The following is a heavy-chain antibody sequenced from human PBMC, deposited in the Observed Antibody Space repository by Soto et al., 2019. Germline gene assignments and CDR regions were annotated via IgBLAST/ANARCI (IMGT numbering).Heavy chain of an antibody. CDR3: ARDSDLGWLVQSDAFDI. CDR1: GFTFSSYS. Sequence: GSLRLSCAASGFTFSSYSMNWVRQAPGKGLEWVSSISISSSYIYYADSVKGRFTISRDDAENSLYLQMNSLRAEDTAVYYCARDSDLGWLVQSDAFDIWGQGTMVTVSS. V-gene: IGHV3-21*06. J-gene: IGHJ3*02. D-gene: IGHD6-19*01. CDR2: ISISSSYI.